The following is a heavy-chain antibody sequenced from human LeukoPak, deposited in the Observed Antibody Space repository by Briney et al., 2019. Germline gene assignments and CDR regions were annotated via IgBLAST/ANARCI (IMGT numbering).Heavy chain of an antibody. CDR2: INHSGSS. V-gene: IGHV4-34*09. D-gene: IGHD3-10*01. J-gene: IGHJ3*02. CDR1: GGSFSGYY. CDR3: ATGELYSGLDI. Sequence: SETLSLTCAVYGGSFSGYYWSWIRQPPGKGLEWIGEINHSGSSNYNPSLKSQTTISVDTSKNQFSLRLSSVTAADTAVYYCATGELYSGLDIWGQGTMVTVSS.